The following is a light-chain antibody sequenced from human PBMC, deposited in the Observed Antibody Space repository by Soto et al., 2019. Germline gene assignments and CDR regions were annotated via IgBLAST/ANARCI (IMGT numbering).Light chain of an antibody. CDR1: QGVSRK. V-gene: IGKV3D-15*01. J-gene: IGKJ4*01. Sequence: EIVMTQSPATLSVAPGERVTFSCRASQGVSRKLAWYQHKPGQAPRLLISGASTGATGIPDRFSGGGSGTDFTLTISRLEPEDFAVYYCQQFSSYPLTFGGGTKVDIK. CDR2: GAS. CDR3: QQFSSYPLT.